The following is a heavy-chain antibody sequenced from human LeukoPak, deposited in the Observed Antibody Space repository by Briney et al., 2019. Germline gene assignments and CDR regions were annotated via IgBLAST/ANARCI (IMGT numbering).Heavy chain of an antibody. D-gene: IGHD2-2*02. CDR2: INPSGGST. CDR1: GYTFTSYY. Sequence: ASVKVSCKASGYTFTSYYMHWVRQAPGQGLEWMGIINPSGGSTSYAQKFQGRVTMTRDMSTSTVYMELSSLRSEDTAVYYCARENIVVVPAAIGVYYYYYMDVWGKGTTVTVSS. CDR3: ARENIVVVPAAIGVYYYYYMDV. J-gene: IGHJ6*03. V-gene: IGHV1-46*01.